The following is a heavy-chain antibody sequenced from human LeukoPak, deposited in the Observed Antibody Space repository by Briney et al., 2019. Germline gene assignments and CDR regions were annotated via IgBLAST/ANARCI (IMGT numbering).Heavy chain of an antibody. CDR2: IIPIFGTA. Sequence: GASVKVSCKASGYTFTGYYMHWVRQAPGQGLEWMGGIIPIFGTANYAQKFQGRVTITADESTSTAYMELSSLRSEDTAVYYCARSRQGWGYYFDYWGQGTLVTVSS. CDR3: ARSRQGWGYYFDY. CDR1: GYTFTGYY. J-gene: IGHJ4*02. V-gene: IGHV1-69*13. D-gene: IGHD2-21*01.